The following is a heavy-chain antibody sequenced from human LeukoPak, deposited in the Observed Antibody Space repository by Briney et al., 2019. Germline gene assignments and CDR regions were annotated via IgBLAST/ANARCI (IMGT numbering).Heavy chain of an antibody. Sequence: AASVKVSCKASGYTFTSYYMHWVRQAPGQGLEWMGIINPSGGSTSYAQKFQGRVTMTRDTSTSTVYMELSSLRFEDTAVYYCARGGYYDSSGYAGLKAYWGQGTLVTVSS. CDR1: GYTFTSYY. CDR3: ARGGYYDSSGYAGLKAY. V-gene: IGHV1-46*01. D-gene: IGHD3-22*01. J-gene: IGHJ4*02. CDR2: INPSGGST.